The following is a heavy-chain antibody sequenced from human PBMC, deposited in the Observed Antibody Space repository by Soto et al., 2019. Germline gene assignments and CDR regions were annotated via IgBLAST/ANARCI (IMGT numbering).Heavy chain of an antibody. CDR1: GGSFSGYY. D-gene: IGHD6-25*01. CDR3: ARGDGWGSRGYLH. CDR2: INHSGST. V-gene: IGHV4-34*01. Sequence: QVQLQQWGAGLLKPSETLSLTCAVYGGSFSGYYWSWIRQPPGKGLEWIGEINHSGSTNYNPSLKSRVTTSVDASENQFSLKLRSVTAADTAVYYCARGDGWGSRGYLHWGQGTLVTVSS. J-gene: IGHJ4*02.